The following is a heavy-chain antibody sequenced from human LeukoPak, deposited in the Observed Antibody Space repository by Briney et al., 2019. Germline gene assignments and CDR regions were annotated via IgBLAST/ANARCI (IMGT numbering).Heavy chain of an antibody. CDR3: ARGRSPAGYSGYLSDY. J-gene: IGHJ4*02. CDR2: INPNSGGT. Sequence: GASVKVSCKASGYTFTGYYMHWVRQAPGQGLEWMGWINPNSGGTNYAQKFQGRVTITRNTSISTAYMELSSLRSEDTAVYYCARGRSPAGYSGYLSDYWGQGTLVTVSS. V-gene: IGHV1-2*02. D-gene: IGHD5-12*01. CDR1: GYTFTGYY.